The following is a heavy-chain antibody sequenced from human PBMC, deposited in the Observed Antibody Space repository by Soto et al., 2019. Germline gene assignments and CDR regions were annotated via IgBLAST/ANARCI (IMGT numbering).Heavy chain of an antibody. J-gene: IGHJ5*02. CDR2: IIPLFGTV. D-gene: IGHD3-3*01. CDR3: APWSGYFNWFDP. V-gene: IGHV1-69*12. Sequence: QVQLVQSGAEVKKPGSSVKVSCKASGATFSSYAITWVRQAPGQGLEWMGGIIPLFGTVNYAQKFQGRVAVTADESTSTAYMELSRLRSEDTAVYYCAPWSGYFNWFDPWGQGTLVTVSS. CDR1: GATFSSYA.